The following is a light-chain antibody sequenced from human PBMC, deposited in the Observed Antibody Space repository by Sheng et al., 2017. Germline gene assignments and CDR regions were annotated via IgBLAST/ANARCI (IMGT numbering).Light chain of an antibody. V-gene: IGKV3-20*01. Sequence: EIVLTQSPGILSLSPGARATLSCRTSQYVNNRYVAWYQQKPGQAPRVLIYAASSRATGIPDRFSGSGSGTEFSLTISRLDPEDVAMYFCQQYGSSPVTSVGGT. J-gene: IGKJ4*01. CDR3: QQYGSSPVT. CDR1: QYVNNRY. CDR2: AAS.